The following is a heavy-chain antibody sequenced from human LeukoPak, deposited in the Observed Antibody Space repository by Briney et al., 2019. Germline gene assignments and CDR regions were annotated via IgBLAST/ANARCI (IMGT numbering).Heavy chain of an antibody. CDR3: ARGNFDWLLPYYYYGMDV. J-gene: IGHJ6*02. CDR2: IYYSGST. V-gene: IGHV4-59*08. D-gene: IGHD3-9*01. Sequence: SSETLSLTCTVSGGSISSYYWSWIRQPPGKGLEWIGYIYYSGSTNYNPSLKSRVTISVDTSKNQFSLKLSSVTAADTAVYYCARGNFDWLLPYYYYGMDVWGQGTTVTVSS. CDR1: GGSISSYY.